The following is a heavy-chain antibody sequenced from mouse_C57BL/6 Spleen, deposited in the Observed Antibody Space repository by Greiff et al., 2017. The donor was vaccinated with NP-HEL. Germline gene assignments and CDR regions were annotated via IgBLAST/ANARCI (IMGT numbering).Heavy chain of an antibody. CDR2: IYPGSGNT. CDR3: ARSYSNYQYYFDY. Sequence: QVQLQQPGAELVKPGASVKMSCKASGYTFTSYWITWVKQRPGQGLEWIGDIYPGSGNTYYNEKFKGKATLTAEKSSSTAYMQLSSLTSEDSAVYFCARSYSNYQYYFDYWGQGTTLTVSS. CDR1: GYTFTSYW. J-gene: IGHJ2*01. D-gene: IGHD2-5*01. V-gene: IGHV1-55*01.